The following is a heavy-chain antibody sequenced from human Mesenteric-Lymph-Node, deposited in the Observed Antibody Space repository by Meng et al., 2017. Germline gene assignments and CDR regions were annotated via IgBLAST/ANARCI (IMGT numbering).Heavy chain of an antibody. D-gene: IGHD1-7*01. CDR1: GGSMSSGNYY. CDR3: GRDQGRELINH. CDR2: IHHSGSA. J-gene: IGHJ4*02. Sequence: QVQLQESGPGLVEPSQTRSLTCTVSGGSMSSGNYYWSWIRQPPGKGLEWIGYIHHSGSAYYNPSLKSRVDISVDKSKNQFYLSLFSVTAADTAVYYCGRDQGRELINHWGQGTLVTVSS. V-gene: IGHV4-30-4*01.